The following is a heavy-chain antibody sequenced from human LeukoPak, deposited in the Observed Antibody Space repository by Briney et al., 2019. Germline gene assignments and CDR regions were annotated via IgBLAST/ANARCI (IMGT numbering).Heavy chain of an antibody. CDR2: IYYSGST. D-gene: IGHD3-3*01. Sequence: NPSETLSLTCTVSGGSISSSSYYWGWIRQPPGKGLEWIGSIYYSGSTYYNPSLKSRVTISVDTSKNQSSLKLSSVTAADTAVYYCARGGSVLEWFPYSPFDYWGQGTLVTVSS. CDR3: ARGGSVLEWFPYSPFDY. CDR1: GGSISSSSYY. J-gene: IGHJ4*02. V-gene: IGHV4-39*07.